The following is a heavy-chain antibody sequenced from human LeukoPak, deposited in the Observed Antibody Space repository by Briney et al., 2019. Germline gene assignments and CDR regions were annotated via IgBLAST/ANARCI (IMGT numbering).Heavy chain of an antibody. D-gene: IGHD6-19*01. CDR2: IYPDDSDA. CDR1: GYRFTRWW. Sequence: GESLKISCKGSGYRFTRWWIGWVRQMPGKGLEWMGIIYPDDSDARYSPSFEGQVRFSVDRSIDTAYLQWSSLRASDTATYYCARIAGRESSGSFHVAGFDVWGQGTRVTVSS. V-gene: IGHV5-51*01. CDR3: ARIAGRESSGSFHVAGFDV. J-gene: IGHJ3*01.